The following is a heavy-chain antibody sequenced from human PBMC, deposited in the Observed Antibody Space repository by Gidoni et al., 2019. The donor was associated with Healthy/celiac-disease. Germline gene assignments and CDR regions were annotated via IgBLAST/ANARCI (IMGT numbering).Heavy chain of an antibody. CDR3: ARGPYSSGWDYYFDY. J-gene: IGHJ4*02. CDR2: IIPICGTA. Sequence: QVQLVQSAAEEKKPGSSVKVSCESSGGTFSSYAISWVRQAPGQGLEWMGGIIPICGTANYAQKFQGRVTITADKSTSTAYMELSSLRSEDTAVYYCARGPYSSGWDYYFDYWGQGTLVTVSS. D-gene: IGHD6-19*01. CDR1: GGTFSSYA. V-gene: IGHV1-69*06.